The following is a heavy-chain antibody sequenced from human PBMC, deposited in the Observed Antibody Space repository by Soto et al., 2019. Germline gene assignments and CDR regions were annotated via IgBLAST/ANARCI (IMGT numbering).Heavy chain of an antibody. CDR3: AKDSGYSGYDVYDYYGMDV. V-gene: IGHV3-30*18. CDR2: TSYDGSNK. Sequence: QVQLVESGGGVVQPGRSLRLSCAASGFTFSLYGMHWVRQAPGKGLEWVAVTSYDGSNKYYADSVKGRFTISRDNSKNTLYLQMNSLRVEDTAVYYCAKDSGYSGYDVYDYYGMDVWGQGTTVTVSS. D-gene: IGHD5-12*01. CDR1: GFTFSLYG. J-gene: IGHJ6*02.